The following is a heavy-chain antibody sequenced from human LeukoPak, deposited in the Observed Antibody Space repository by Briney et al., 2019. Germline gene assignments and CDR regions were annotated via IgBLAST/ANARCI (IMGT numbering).Heavy chain of an antibody. J-gene: IGHJ4*02. CDR1: GGSISSSSYY. CDR2: IYYSGST. CDR3: ATLSVCTYYYDSSGCSPFDY. V-gene: IGHV4-39*01. Sequence: SETLSLTCTVSGGSISSSSYYWGWIRQPPGKGLEWIGSIYYSGSTYYNPSLKSRVTISVDTSKNQFSLKLSSVTAADTAVYYCATLSVCTYYYDSSGCSPFDYWGQGTLVTVSS. D-gene: IGHD3-22*01.